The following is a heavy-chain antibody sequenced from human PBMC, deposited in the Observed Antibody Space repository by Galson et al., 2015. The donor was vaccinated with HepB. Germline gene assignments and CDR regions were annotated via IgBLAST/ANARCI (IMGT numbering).Heavy chain of an antibody. CDR3: AREGRNWGYCSSTSCRYYYYYMDV. D-gene: IGHD2-2*01. CDR2: IIPIFGTA. Sequence: QSGAEVKKPGESLKISCKASGGTFSSYAISWVRQAPGQGLEWMGGIIPIFGTANYAQKFPGRVTITADESTSTAYMELSSLRPEDTAVYYCAREGRNWGYCSSTSCRYYYYYMDVWGKGTTVTVSS. J-gene: IGHJ6*03. V-gene: IGHV1-69*01. CDR1: GGTFSSYA.